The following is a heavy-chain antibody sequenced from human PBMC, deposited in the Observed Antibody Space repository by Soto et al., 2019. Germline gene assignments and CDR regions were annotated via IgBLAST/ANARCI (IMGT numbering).Heavy chain of an antibody. Sequence: SETLSLTCTVSGDSISSYYWSWFRQPPGKGLEWIGYIYYSGSTKYNPSLKSRVTMSLDTSKNQVSLKLTSVTAADTAVYYCAKGKVGTAMVIDSWGQGTLVNVSS. CDR2: IYYSGST. J-gene: IGHJ4*02. CDR3: AKGKVGTAMVIDS. CDR1: GDSISSYY. D-gene: IGHD5-18*01. V-gene: IGHV4-59*01.